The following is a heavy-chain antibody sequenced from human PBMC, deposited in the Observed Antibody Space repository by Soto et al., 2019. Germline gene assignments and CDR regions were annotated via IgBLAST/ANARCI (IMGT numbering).Heavy chain of an antibody. CDR2: IFYSGST. CDR3: ARRYGWLYFDY. CDR1: GDSISRRNYF. J-gene: IGHJ4*02. V-gene: IGHV4-39*01. D-gene: IGHD6-19*01. Sequence: SVTLSLTRTVSGDSISRRNYFLGWIRQPPGTGLEWIGTIFYSGSTYYNPSLKSRVTISVDTSKNQFSLRLISVTAADTALYYCARRYGWLYFDYWGQGSLVTVSS.